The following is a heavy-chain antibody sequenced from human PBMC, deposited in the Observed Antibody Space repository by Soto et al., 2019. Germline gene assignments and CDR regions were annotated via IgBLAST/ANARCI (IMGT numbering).Heavy chain of an antibody. V-gene: IGHV4-30-4*01. CDR2: IYYTGKT. CDR3: GRDLTSNANCVDP. Sequence: SETLSLTCSVSGDYIHVGGYYWTWIRQRPGKGLEWMGYIYYTGKTYYNPSLESRLTMSVDRSKNQFSLRLTSVTAADTAVYFCGRDLTSNANCVDPWGQGTLVTVSS. CDR1: GDYIHVGGYY. D-gene: IGHD2-2*01. J-gene: IGHJ5*02.